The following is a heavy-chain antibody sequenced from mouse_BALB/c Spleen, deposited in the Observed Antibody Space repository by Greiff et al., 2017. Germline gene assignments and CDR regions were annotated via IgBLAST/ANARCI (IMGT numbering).Heavy chain of an antibody. J-gene: IGHJ3*01. D-gene: IGHD3-1*01. V-gene: IGHV5-6-3*01. CDR3: ARDSSGWGFAY. CDR2: INSNGGST. CDR1: GFTFSSYG. Sequence: EVHLVESGGGLVQPGGSLKLSCAASGFTFSSYGMSWVRQTPDKRLELVATINSNGGSTYYPDSVKGRFTISRDNAKNTLYLQMSSLKSEDTAMYYCARDSSGWGFAYWGQGTLVTVSA.